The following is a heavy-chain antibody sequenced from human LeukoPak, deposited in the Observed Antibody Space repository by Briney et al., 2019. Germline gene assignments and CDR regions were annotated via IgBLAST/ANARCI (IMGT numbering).Heavy chain of an antibody. CDR1: GFTFSSYA. CDR3: ARGLVGPHTQSWFDP. CDR2: ISYDGSNK. D-gene: IGHD3/OR15-3a*01. V-gene: IGHV3-30-3*01. Sequence: GRSLRLSCAASGFTFSSYAMHWVRQAPGKGLEWVAVISYDGSNKYYADSVKGRFTISRDNSKNTLYLQMNSLRAEDTAVYYCARGLVGPHTQSWFDPWGQGTLVTVSS. J-gene: IGHJ5*02.